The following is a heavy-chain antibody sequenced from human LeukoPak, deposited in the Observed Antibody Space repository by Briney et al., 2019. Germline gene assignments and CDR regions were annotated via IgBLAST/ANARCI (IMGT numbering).Heavy chain of an antibody. J-gene: IGHJ4*02. CDR1: GGSISSGGYY. CDR2: IYYSGST. Sequence: SQTLSLTCTVSGGSISSGGYYWSWIPQHPGKGLEWIGYIYYSGSTYYNPSLKSRVTISVDTSKSQFSLKLSSVTAADTAVYYCARGPHYGYLWGSYRPRFDYWGQGTLVTVSS. D-gene: IGHD3-16*02. CDR3: ARGPHYGYLWGSYRPRFDY. V-gene: IGHV4-31*03.